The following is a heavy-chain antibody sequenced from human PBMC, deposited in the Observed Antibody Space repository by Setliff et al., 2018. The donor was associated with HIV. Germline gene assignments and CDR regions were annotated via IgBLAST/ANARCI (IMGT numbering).Heavy chain of an antibody. CDR1: GGSFIGSSFQ. CDR2: IYHNGIT. D-gene: IGHD3-22*01. J-gene: IGHJ4*02. Sequence: PSETLSLTCTVSGGSFIGSSFQSTWIRQTPGKGLEWIGSIYHNGITYCNPSLKSRVTISVDTSKNHFSVRLSSVSAADTAVYFCARHVARFDYDTGGYYVSHFDYWGQGTQVTVSS. V-gene: IGHV4-39*07. CDR3: ARHVARFDYDTGGYYVSHFDY.